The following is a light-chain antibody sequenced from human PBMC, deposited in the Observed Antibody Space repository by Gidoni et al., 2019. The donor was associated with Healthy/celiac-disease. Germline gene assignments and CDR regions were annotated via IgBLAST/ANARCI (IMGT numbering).Light chain of an antibody. Sequence: EIVLTQSPGTLALAPGERATLSCRVRQRVSSSFLAWYQQKPGQAPRLLVYGESTRATGIPDRFSGSGSGTDFTLTISSLEPEDFAVYYCQQYGSSPLTFGGGTKVEIK. CDR3: QQYGSSPLT. V-gene: IGKV3-20*01. J-gene: IGKJ4*01. CDR2: GES. CDR1: QRVSSSF.